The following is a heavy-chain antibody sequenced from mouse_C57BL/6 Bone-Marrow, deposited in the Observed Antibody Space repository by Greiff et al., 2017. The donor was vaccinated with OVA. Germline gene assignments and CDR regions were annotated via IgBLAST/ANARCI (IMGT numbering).Heavy chain of an antibody. D-gene: IGHD2-4*01. J-gene: IGHJ4*01. V-gene: IGHV1-47*01. CDR3: ARGYYDYDGGGYYYAMDY. CDR1: GYTITTYP. Sequence: QVQLQQSGAELVKPGASVKMSCKASGYTITTYPIEWMKQNHGKSLEWIGNFHPYNDDTKYNEKFKGKATLTVEKSSSTVYLELSRLTSDDSAVYYCARGYYDYDGGGYYYAMDYWGQGTSVTVSS. CDR2: FHPYNDDT.